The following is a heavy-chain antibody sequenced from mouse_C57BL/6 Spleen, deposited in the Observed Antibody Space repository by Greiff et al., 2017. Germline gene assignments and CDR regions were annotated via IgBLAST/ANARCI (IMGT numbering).Heavy chain of an antibody. V-gene: IGHV1-58*01. J-gene: IGHJ3*01. CDR1: GYTFTSYG. CDR2: IYIGNGYT. D-gene: IGHD4-1*01. Sequence: VQLKESGAELVRPGSSVKMSCKTSGYTFTSYGINWVKQRPGQGLEWIGYIYIGNGYTEYNEKFKGKATLTSDTSSSTAYMQLSSLTSEDSAIXFCARREDANWDPWFAYWGQGTLVTVSA. CDR3: ARREDANWDPWFAY.